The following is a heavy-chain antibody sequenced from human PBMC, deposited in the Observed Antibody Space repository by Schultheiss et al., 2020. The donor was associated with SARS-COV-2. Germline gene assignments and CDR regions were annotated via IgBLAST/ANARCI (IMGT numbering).Heavy chain of an antibody. J-gene: IGHJ5*01. CDR1: GGSISSYY. CDR3: ARDGGGGIVEGGWFDP. CDR2: IYYSGST. V-gene: IGHV4-59*01. D-gene: IGHD2-15*01. Sequence: SETLSLTCTVSGGSISSYYWSWIRQPPGKGLEWIGYIYYSGSTNYNPSLKSRVTISVDTSKNQFSLKLSSVTAADTAVYYCARDGGGGIVEGGWFDPWGQGTTVTVSS.